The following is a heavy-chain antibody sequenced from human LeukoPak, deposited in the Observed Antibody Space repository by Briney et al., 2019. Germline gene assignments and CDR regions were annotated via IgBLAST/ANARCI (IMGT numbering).Heavy chain of an antibody. D-gene: IGHD1-26*01. V-gene: IGHV3-21*06. CDR2: ISSSSSYI. J-gene: IGHJ4*02. Sequence: PGGSLRLSCAASGFTFSSYSMNWVRQAPGKGLEWVSSISSSSSYIYYADSVKGRFTISRDNAKNSMYLQMNSLRAEDTAVYYCVRGGLYHYSGTSGDYWGQGTLVTVSS. CDR1: GFTFSSYS. CDR3: VRGGLYHYSGTSGDY.